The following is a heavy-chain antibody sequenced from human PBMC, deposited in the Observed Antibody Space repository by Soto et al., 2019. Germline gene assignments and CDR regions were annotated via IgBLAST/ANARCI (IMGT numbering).Heavy chain of an antibody. CDR3: ARGGGFDWLSNWFDP. CDR1: GFTFSSYS. Sequence: VQLVESGGGLVQPGGSLRLSCAASGFTFSSYSMNWVRQAPGKGLEWVSYISSSSSTIYYADSVKGRFTISRDNAKNSLYVQMNSLRDEDTDVYYCARGGGFDWLSNWFDPWGQGTLVTVSS. V-gene: IGHV3-48*02. J-gene: IGHJ5*02. D-gene: IGHD3-9*01. CDR2: ISSSSSTI.